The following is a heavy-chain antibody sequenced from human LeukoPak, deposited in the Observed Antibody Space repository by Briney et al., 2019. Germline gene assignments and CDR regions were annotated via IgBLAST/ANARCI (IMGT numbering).Heavy chain of an antibody. CDR2: ISSSGSTI. CDR1: GFTFSSYE. J-gene: IGHJ4*02. D-gene: IGHD2-15*01. V-gene: IGHV3-48*03. Sequence: PGGSLRLSCAASGFTFSSYEMNWVRQAPGKGLEWVSYISSSGSTIYYADSVKGRFTISRDNAKNSLYLLMNSLRAEDTAVYYCARVSRDIVVVVAADNFDYWGQGTLVTVSS. CDR3: ARVSRDIVVVVAADNFDY.